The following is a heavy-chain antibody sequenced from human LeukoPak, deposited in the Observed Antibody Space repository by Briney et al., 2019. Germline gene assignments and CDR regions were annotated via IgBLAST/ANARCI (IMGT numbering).Heavy chain of an antibody. J-gene: IGHJ4*02. Sequence: GGSLRLSCAASGFTFSSYAMSWVRQAPGKGLEWVSAISGSGGSTYYADSVKGRFTTSRDNSKNTLYLQMNSLRAEDTAVYYCAKRLAVAGTGYYFDYWGQGTLVTVSS. CDR2: ISGSGGST. CDR1: GFTFSSYA. D-gene: IGHD6-19*01. CDR3: AKRLAVAGTGYYFDY. V-gene: IGHV3-23*01.